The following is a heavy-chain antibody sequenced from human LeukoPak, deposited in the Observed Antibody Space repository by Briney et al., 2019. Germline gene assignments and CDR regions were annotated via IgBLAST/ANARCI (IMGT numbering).Heavy chain of an antibody. CDR1: GGSVSSGSYY. V-gene: IGHV4-61*01. J-gene: IGHJ4*02. D-gene: IGHD3-10*01. CDR2: IYYSGST. Sequence: SETLSLTCTVSGGSVSSGSYYWSWIRQPPGKGLEWIGYIYYSGSTNYNPSLKSRVTISVDTSKNQFSLKLGSVTAADTAVYYCARSHYYGSGDFDYWGQGTLVTVSS. CDR3: ARSHYYGSGDFDY.